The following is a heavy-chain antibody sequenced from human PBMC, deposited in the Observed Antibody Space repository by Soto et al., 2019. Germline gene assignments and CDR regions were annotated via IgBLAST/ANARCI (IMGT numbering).Heavy chain of an antibody. D-gene: IGHD6-13*01. CDR3: VRRHVSATGIDWLDP. Sequence: ASVKVSCKASGYTFTSYGIHWVRQAPGQRLEWMGWINAANGDTKYSPKFQGRVTITRDTSASTAYTELSSLRSEDTAVYYCVRRHVSATGIDWLDPWGQGPLVTVSS. CDR1: GYTFTSYG. J-gene: IGHJ5*02. V-gene: IGHV1-3*01. CDR2: INAANGDT.